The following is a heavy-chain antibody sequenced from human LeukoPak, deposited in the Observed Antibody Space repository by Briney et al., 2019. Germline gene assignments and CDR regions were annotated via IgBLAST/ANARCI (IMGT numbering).Heavy chain of an antibody. D-gene: IGHD1-1*01. Sequence: SVKVSCKASGGTFSSYAISWVRQAPGQGLEWMGRIIPILGIANYAQKFQGRVTITADKSTSTAYMELSSLRSEDTAVYYCAKATHAGRGTYYYGMDVWGQGTTVTVSS. CDR1: GGTFSSYA. J-gene: IGHJ6*02. CDR3: AKATHAGRGTYYYGMDV. V-gene: IGHV1-69*04. CDR2: IIPILGIA.